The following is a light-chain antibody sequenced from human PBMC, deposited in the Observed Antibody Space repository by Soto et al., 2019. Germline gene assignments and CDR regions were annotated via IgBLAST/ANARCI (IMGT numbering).Light chain of an antibody. CDR2: LGS. J-gene: IGKJ4*01. V-gene: IGKV2-28*01. CDR1: QSLLHSNGYNY. CDR3: VQYLQTPLT. Sequence: DIVMTQSPLSLPVTPGEPASIACRSSQSLLHSNGYNYLDWYLQQPGQSPQLLIYLGSNRASGVPARFSGSGSGTYFTLTISRVEAEDVGVYYCVQYLQTPLTFGGGTKVEIK.